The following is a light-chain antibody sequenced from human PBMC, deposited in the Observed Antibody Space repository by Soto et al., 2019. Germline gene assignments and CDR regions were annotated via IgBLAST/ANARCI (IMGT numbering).Light chain of an antibody. CDR1: TSDVGSHNF. J-gene: IGLJ2*01. CDR2: EVT. Sequence: QSVLTQPASVSGSPGQSITISCNGTTSDVGSHNFVSWYQQLPGKAPKLLIYEVTNRPSGTSNRFSGSKSGNTASLTISGLQAEDEADYYCSSFTNSIVVFGGGTQLTVL. CDR3: SSFTNSIVV. V-gene: IGLV2-14*01.